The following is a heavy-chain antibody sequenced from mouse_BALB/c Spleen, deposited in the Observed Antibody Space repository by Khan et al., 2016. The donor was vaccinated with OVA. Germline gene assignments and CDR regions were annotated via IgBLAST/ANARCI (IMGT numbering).Heavy chain of an antibody. D-gene: IGHD1-1*01. CDR1: GYSFTGYF. Sequence: VQLKQSGPELVKPGASVKISCKASGYSFTGYFMNWVMQSHGKSLEWIGRINPHIGETFYNQKFKGKATLTVDESSSTVHMEPRSLASEDSAVYYCARKNGSDFDYWGQGTTLTVSS. CDR3: ARKNGSDFDY. J-gene: IGHJ2*01. CDR2: INPHIGET. V-gene: IGHV1-20*02.